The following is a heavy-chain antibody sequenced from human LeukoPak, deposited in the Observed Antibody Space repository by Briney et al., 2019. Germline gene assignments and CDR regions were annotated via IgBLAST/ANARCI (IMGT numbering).Heavy chain of an antibody. V-gene: IGHV3-21*04. J-gene: IGHJ4*02. CDR1: GFTFSSYS. D-gene: IGHD6-19*01. Sequence: PGGSLRLSCAASGFTFSSYSMNWVRQAPGKGLEWVSSISSSSSYIYYADSVKGRFTISRDNAKNSLYLQMNSLRAEDTAVYYCASPIAVAGTGYWGQGTLVTVSS. CDR2: ISSSSSYI. CDR3: ASPIAVAGTGY.